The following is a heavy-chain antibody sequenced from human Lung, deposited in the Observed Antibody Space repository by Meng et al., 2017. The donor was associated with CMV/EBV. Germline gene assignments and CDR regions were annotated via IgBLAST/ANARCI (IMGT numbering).Heavy chain of an antibody. Sequence: GESLKISCAASGFTFSSYSMNWVRQAPGKGLEWVSSISSSSSYIYYADSVKGRFTISRDNAKNSLYLQMNSLRAEDTAVYYCAREPSWGMGWLHVDYWGQGTLVTVSS. J-gene: IGHJ4*02. D-gene: IGHD5-12*01. CDR1: GFTFSSYS. V-gene: IGHV3-21*01. CDR3: AREPSWGMGWLHVDY. CDR2: ISSSSSYI.